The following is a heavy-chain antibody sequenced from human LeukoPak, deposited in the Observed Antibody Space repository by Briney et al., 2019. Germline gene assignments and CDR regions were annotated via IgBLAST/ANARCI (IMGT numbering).Heavy chain of an antibody. CDR2: IYYSGST. V-gene: IGHV4-59*08. Sequence: SETLSLTCTVSGGSISSYYWSWIRQPPGKGLEWIGYIYYSGSTNYNPSLKSRVTISVDTSKNQFSLKLSSVTAADTAVYHCARHSSGWYVFDYWGQGTLVTVSA. CDR3: ARHSSGWYVFDY. CDR1: GGSISSYY. J-gene: IGHJ4*02. D-gene: IGHD6-19*01.